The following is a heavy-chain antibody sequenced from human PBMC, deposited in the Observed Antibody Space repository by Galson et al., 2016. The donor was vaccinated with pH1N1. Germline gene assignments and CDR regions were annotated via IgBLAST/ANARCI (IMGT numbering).Heavy chain of an antibody. J-gene: IGHJ5*02. D-gene: IGHD3-3*01. V-gene: IGHV1-69*05. CDR3: ARVVGNDFRGWFDP. CDR2: IIPPFGSS. Sequence: SVKVSCKASGGSFSDSAISWVRQAPGQGLEWMGKIIPPFGSSDYAQKFQGRLTLTTDEATSTAYMELSSLTPADTAVYFCARVVGNDFRGWFDPWGQGTLVTVSS. CDR1: GGSFSDSA.